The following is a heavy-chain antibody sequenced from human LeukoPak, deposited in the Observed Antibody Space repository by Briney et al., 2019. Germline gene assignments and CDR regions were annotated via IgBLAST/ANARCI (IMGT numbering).Heavy chain of an antibody. CDR1: GGSISNYY. Sequence: SETLSLTCTVSGGSISNYYWSWIRQPPGKGLEWIGYIYYSGSTNYNPSLKSRVTISVDTSKNQFSLKLSSVTAADTAVYYCARSAGGDQGNYFDYWSQGTLVTVSS. V-gene: IGHV4-59*01. D-gene: IGHD2-21*02. J-gene: IGHJ4*02. CDR2: IYYSGST. CDR3: ARSAGGDQGNYFDY.